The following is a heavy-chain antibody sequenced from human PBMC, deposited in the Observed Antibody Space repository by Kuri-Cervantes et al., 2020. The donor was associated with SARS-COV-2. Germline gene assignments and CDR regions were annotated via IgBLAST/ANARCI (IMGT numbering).Heavy chain of an antibody. CDR1: GFTFDDYA. D-gene: IGHD1-26*01. V-gene: IGHV3-9*01. CDR2: ISWNSGSI. J-gene: IGHJ4*01. CDR3: ARGGADY. Sequence: SLKISCTASGFTFDDYAMHWVRQAPGKGLEWVSGISWNSGSIGYADSVRGRFTISRDNAKNSLYLQVNSLRDEDTAVYYCARGGADYWGHGTLVTVSS.